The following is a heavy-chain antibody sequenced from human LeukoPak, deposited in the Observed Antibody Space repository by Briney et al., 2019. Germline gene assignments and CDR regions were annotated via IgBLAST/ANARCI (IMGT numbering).Heavy chain of an antibody. Sequence: SETLSLTCTVSGGSLSNYYWSWIRQPPGKGPEWMGYRYHSGSSNYNPSLKSRVTISVDTSKNQFSLKLSSVTAADTAVYYCARRDLITGTTDYWGQGILVTVSS. J-gene: IGHJ4*02. CDR1: GGSLSNYY. D-gene: IGHD1-7*01. CDR2: RYHSGSS. V-gene: IGHV4-59*01. CDR3: ARRDLITGTTDY.